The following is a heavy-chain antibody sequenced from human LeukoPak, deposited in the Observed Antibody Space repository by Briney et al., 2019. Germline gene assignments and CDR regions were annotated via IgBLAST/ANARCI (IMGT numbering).Heavy chain of an antibody. CDR1: GGSFSGYY. J-gene: IGHJ4*02. CDR3: ARGRVSSSSGLDFDY. V-gene: IGHV4-34*01. Sequence: SETLSLTCAVYGGSFSGYYWSWIRQPPGKGLEWIGEINHSGSTNYNPSLKSRVTISVDTSKNQFSLKLSSVTAADTAVYYCARGRVSSSSGLDFDYWGQGTLVTVSS. D-gene: IGHD6-6*01. CDR2: INHSGST.